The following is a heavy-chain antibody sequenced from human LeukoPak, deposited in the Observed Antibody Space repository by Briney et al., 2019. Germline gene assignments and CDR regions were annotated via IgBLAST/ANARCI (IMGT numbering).Heavy chain of an antibody. J-gene: IGHJ4*02. CDR3: PNDPRIAEVIGGIYY. CDR2: IRYDGSNK. CDR1: GFTFSACG. D-gene: IGHD6-13*01. Sequence: GGSLRLSCTASGFTFSACGVHWVRQAPGRGLEWVAFIRYDGSNKYYADSVKGRFTISRDNSKNTLYLQMNSLRPEDTAVYYCPNDPRIAEVIGGIYYWGQGTLVTVST. V-gene: IGHV3-30*02.